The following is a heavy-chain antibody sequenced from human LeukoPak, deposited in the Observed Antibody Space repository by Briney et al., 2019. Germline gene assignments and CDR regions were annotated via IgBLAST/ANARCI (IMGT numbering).Heavy chain of an antibody. V-gene: IGHV4-4*08. Sequence: SSETLSLTCTVSAGSISLYNTYYWNWIRQSPGKGLEWIGRIYTSGSTNYNPSLKSRVTISVDTSKNQFSLKLSSVTAADTAVYYCARAQSGYYFDYWGQGTLVTVSS. J-gene: IGHJ4*02. CDR1: AGSISLYNTYY. CDR2: IYTSGST. CDR3: ARAQSGYYFDY.